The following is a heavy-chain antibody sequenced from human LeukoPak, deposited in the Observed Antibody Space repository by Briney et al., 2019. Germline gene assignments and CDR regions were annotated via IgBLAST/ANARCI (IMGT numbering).Heavy chain of an antibody. V-gene: IGHV1-69*04. CDR3: ATTNDGGGYQWGDFFDF. Sequence: SMKVSCKASGGTSNSHAISWVRQAPGQGLEWMGRIIPNLGTTNRAQNFQDRVTLTADKSTNTAYMELTSLTSDDTAVYYCATTNDGGGYQWGDFFDFWGQGTLVTVSS. D-gene: IGHD3-22*01. CDR2: IIPNLGTT. CDR1: GGTSNSHA. J-gene: IGHJ4*02.